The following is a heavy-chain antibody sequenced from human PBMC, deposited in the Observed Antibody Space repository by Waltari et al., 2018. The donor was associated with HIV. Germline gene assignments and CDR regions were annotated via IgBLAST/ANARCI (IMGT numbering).Heavy chain of an antibody. J-gene: IGHJ4*02. V-gene: IGHV4-34*01. CDR3: ARTDSSGYSGHYFDY. D-gene: IGHD3-22*01. CDR2: INHSGST. CDR1: VWSFSGYY. Sequence: QVQLQQWGAGLLTPSETLSLTCAVYVWSFSGYYWRWIPLPPGKGLEWIGEINHSGSTNYNPSLKSRVTISVDTSKNQFSLKLSSVTAADTAVYYCARTDSSGYSGHYFDYWGQGTLVTVSS.